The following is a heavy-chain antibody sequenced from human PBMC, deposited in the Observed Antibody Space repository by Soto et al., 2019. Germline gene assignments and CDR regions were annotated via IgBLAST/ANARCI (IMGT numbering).Heavy chain of an antibody. J-gene: IGHJ5*02. CDR2: ISPKGTYR. CDR1: GCTFSDYY. CDR3: SRGGGGGLFDL. Sequence: QVQLVESGGGLVKPGGSLRLSCATSGCTFSDYYMSWIRQAPGKGLEFVSYISPKGTYRTYADSVKGRFTISRDNAKNSLYLQVNSLRAEDTAVYYCSRGGGGGLFDLWGQGTFVTVSS. V-gene: IGHV3-11*06. D-gene: IGHD2-21*01.